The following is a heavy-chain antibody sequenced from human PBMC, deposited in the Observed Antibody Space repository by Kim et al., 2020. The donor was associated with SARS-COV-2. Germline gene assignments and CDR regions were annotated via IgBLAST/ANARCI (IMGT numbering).Heavy chain of an antibody. CDR2: MSDDGSNK. D-gene: IGHD3-22*01. V-gene: IGHV3-30*18. J-gene: IGHJ3*02. CDR3: AKGAKDSSGYYFSGKAFDI. Sequence: VAVMSDDGSNKYYADSVKGRFTISRYNSKSTLYLQMNSLRAEDTGVYYCAKGAKDSSGYYFSGKAFDIWGQGTMVTVSS.